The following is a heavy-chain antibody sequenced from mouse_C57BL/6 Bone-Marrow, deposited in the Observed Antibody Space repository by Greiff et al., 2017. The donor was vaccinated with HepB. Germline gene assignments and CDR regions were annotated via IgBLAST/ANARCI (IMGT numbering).Heavy chain of an antibody. CDR2: IYPRSGNT. Sequence: QVQLQQSGAELARPGASVKLSCKASGYTFTSYGISWVKQRTGQGLEWIGEIYPRSGNTYYHETFKGKATLTADKSSSTAYMELRSLTSDYSAVYFCARPPLLLRSLYYYAMDYWGQGTSVTVSS. CDR3: ARPPLLLRSLYYYAMDY. CDR1: GYTFTSYG. V-gene: IGHV1-81*01. D-gene: IGHD1-1*01. J-gene: IGHJ4*01.